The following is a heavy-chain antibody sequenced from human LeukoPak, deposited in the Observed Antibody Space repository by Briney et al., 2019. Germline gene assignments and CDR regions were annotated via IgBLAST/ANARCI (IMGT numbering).Heavy chain of an antibody. CDR3: ARDATPIRGYSSRYIDY. V-gene: IGHV4-31*03. D-gene: IGHD5-18*01. J-gene: IGHJ4*02. Sequence: PSETLSLTCTVSGGSISSGGYYWSWIRQHPGKGLEWIGYIHYSGSTYYNPSLKSRVTISVDTSKNQFSLKLSSVTAADTAVYYCARDATPIRGYSSRYIDYWGQGTLVTVSS. CDR1: GGSISSGGYY. CDR2: IHYSGST.